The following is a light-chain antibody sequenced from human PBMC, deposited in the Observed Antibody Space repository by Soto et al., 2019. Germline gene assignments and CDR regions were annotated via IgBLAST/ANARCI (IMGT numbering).Light chain of an antibody. V-gene: IGKV1-5*03. CDR2: KTS. CDR1: QSFNTW. CDR3: QQYNSYPYT. Sequence: DVQMTQSPSSLSPSVGDRVTSTCRASQSFNTWLAWYQQKPGKAPKLLIYKTSILESGVPSRFSGSGSGTEFTLTIISLHPEDSATYYCQQYNSYPYTFGQGTKLEIK. J-gene: IGKJ2*01.